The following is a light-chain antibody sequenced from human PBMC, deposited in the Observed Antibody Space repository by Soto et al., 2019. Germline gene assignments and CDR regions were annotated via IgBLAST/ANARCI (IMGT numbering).Light chain of an antibody. Sequence: SVLTQPASVSRSPGRSITISCTGTSSDVGGYNYVSWYQQHPGKAPKLLIYDVSNRPSGVSNRFSGSKSGNTASLTISGLQAEDEADYYCNSYTSTSTRVFGTGTKVTVL. V-gene: IGLV2-14*03. J-gene: IGLJ1*01. CDR1: SSDVGGYNY. CDR3: NSYTSTSTRV. CDR2: DVS.